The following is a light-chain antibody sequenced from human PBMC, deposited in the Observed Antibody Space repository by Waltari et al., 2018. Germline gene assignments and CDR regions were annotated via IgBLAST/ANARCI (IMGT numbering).Light chain of an antibody. CDR3: QQYNSSPPFT. Sequence: EIVMTQSPATLSVSPGDSATLSCRASQSVNRNLTWYQQKPGQAPRLLIYGASTRATGISARFSGSGSATDFTLTISNLQSEDSAVYYCQQYNSSPPFTFGQGTKLEIK. CDR1: QSVNRN. V-gene: IGKV3-15*01. J-gene: IGKJ2*01. CDR2: GAS.